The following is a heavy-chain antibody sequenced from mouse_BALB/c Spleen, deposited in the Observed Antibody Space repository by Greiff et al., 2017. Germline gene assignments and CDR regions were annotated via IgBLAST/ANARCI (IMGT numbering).Heavy chain of an antibody. CDR3: AKERRAMDY. Sequence: EVKVEESGPGLVKPSQSLSLTCTVTGYSITSDYAWNWIRQFPGNKLEWMGYISYSGSTSYNPSLKSRISITRDTSKNQFFLQLNSVTTEDTATYYCAKERRAMDYWGQGTSVTVSS. CDR2: ISYSGST. D-gene: IGHD2-12*01. CDR1: GYSITSDYA. V-gene: IGHV3-2*02. J-gene: IGHJ4*01.